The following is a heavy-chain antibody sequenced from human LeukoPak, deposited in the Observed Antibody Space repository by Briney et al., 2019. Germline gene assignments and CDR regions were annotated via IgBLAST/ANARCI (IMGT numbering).Heavy chain of an antibody. Sequence: GGSLRLSCAASGFTFSTFAMSWVRQAPGKGLEWVSAISATDTSTYYADSVKGRFTISRDNSKNTLHLQMNSLRAEDTAVYYCAKARATIYYFDCWGQGTLVTVSS. CDR3: AKARATIYYFDC. CDR1: GFTFSTFA. V-gene: IGHV3-23*01. J-gene: IGHJ4*02. CDR2: ISATDTST. D-gene: IGHD5-12*01.